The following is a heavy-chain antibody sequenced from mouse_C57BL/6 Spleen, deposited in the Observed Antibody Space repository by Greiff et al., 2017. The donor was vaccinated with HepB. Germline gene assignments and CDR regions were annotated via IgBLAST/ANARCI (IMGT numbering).Heavy chain of an antibody. D-gene: IGHD3-3*01. V-gene: IGHV1-61*01. CDR2: IYPSDSET. J-gene: IGHJ3*01. CDR1: GYTFTSYW. Sequence: QVQLQQSGAELVRPGSSVKLSCKASGYTFTSYWMDWVKQRPGQGLEWIGNIYPSDSETHYNQKFKDKATLTVDTSSSTAYMQLSSLTSEDSAVYYCARGDRGGFAYWGQGTLVTVSA. CDR3: ARGDRGGFAY.